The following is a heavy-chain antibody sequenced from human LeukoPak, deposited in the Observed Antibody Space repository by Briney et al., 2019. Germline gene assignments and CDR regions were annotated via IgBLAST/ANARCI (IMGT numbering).Heavy chain of an antibody. CDR1: GYSFTSYW. J-gene: IGHJ4*02. CDR3: ARQEREIVGGNDY. D-gene: IGHD1-26*01. CDR2: IYPGDSDT. V-gene: IGHV5-51*01. Sequence: GESLKISCKGSGYSFTSYWIGWVRQMPGKGLEWVGIIYPGDSDTRYSPSFQGQVTISADKSISTAYLQWSSLKASDTAMYYCARQEREIVGGNDYWGQGTLVTVSS.